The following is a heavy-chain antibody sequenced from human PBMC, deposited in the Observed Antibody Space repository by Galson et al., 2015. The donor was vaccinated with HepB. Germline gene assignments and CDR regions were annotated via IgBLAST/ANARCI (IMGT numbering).Heavy chain of an antibody. CDR3: ARGRHYSLPFDY. Sequence: SLRLSCAASGFTVSSNYMSWVRQAPGKGLEWVSVIYSGGSTYYADSVKGRFTISRDNSKNTLYLQMNSLRAEDTAVYYCARGRHYSLPFDYWGQGTLVTVSS. J-gene: IGHJ4*02. CDR2: IYSGGST. D-gene: IGHD2-15*01. V-gene: IGHV3-66*01. CDR1: GFTVSSNY.